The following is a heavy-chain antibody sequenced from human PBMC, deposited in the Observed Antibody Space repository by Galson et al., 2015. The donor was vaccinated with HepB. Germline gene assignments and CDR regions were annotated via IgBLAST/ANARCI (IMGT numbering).Heavy chain of an antibody. CDR3: GRGHCPDTGCRYLAGFIDV. J-gene: IGHJ4*01. CDR2: ISSNSVTT. CDR1: GFTFNKYP. D-gene: IGHD2-2*01. Sequence: SLRLSCAASGFTFNKYPMNWVRQTPGKGLEWVSGISSNSVTTYNADSVKGRFAVSRDNSEATLYLEMNSLRADDTAVYYCGRGHCPDTGCRYLAGFIDVWGHGTLVIVSS. V-gene: IGHV3-23*01.